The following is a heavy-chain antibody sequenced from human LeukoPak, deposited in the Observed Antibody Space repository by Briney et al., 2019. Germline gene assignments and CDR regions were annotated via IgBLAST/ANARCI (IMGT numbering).Heavy chain of an antibody. D-gene: IGHD5-18*01. J-gene: IGHJ4*02. CDR2: IIPTLGIA. CDR3: ARDPNTAMGLFDY. V-gene: IGHV1-69*04. Sequence: SVKVSCKASGGTFSSYAISWVRQAPGQGLEWMGRIIPTLGIANYAQKFQGRVTITADKSTSTAYMELSSLRSEDTAVYYCARDPNTAMGLFDYWGQGTLVTVSS. CDR1: GGTFSSYA.